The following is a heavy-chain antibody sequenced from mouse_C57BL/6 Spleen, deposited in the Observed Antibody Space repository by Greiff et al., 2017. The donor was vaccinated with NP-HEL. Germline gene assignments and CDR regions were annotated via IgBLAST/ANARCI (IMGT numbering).Heavy chain of an antibody. V-gene: IGHV1-63*01. D-gene: IGHD2-3*01. CDR3: ARWYDGYPCAY. J-gene: IGHJ3*01. CDR1: GYTFTNYW. CDR2: IYPGGGYT. Sequence: QVQLQQSGAELVRPGTSVKMSCKASGYTFTNYWIGWAKQRPGHGLEWIGDIYPGGGYTNYNEKFKGKATLTADKSSSTAYMQFSSLTSEDSAIYYCARWYDGYPCAYWGQGTLVTVSA.